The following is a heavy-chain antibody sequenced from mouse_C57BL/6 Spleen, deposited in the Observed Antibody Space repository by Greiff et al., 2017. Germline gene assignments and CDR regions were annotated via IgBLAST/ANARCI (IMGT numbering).Heavy chain of an antibody. CDR1: GFSLTSYA. Sequence: VKLVESGPGLVAPSQSLSITCTVSGFSLTSYAISWVRQPPGKGLEWLGVIWTGGGTNYNSAHKSRLSISKDNTKSQVFLKMNSLQTDDTARYYCARTLLTTVVATDYAMDYWGQGTSVTVSS. CDR2: IWTGGGT. D-gene: IGHD1-1*01. CDR3: ARTLLTTVVATDYAMDY. V-gene: IGHV2-9-1*01. J-gene: IGHJ4*01.